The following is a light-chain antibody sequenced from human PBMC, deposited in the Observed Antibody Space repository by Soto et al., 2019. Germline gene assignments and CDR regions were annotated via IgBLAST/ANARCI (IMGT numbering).Light chain of an antibody. CDR3: QQSYGTPLT. V-gene: IGKV1-39*01. CDR1: QSISNY. Sequence: DMEMTQSPSSLSASVGDRVTITCRASQSISNYLNWYQHKPGKVTKLLIYAASSLQSGVPTRFSGSGSGTDFTLTINSLQPEDFAIYYCQQSYGTPLTFGGGTKIEFK. J-gene: IGKJ4*01. CDR2: AAS.